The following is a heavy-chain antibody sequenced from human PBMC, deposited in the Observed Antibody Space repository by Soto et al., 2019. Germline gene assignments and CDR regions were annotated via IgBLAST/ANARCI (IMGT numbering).Heavy chain of an antibody. CDR2: INHSGST. D-gene: IGHD3-22*01. CDR3: ARGLNTYYYDSSGSYAAAFDI. CDR1: GGSFSGYY. Sequence: SETLSLTCAVYGGSFSGYYWSWIRQPPGKGLEWIGEINHSGSTNYNPSLKSRVTISVDTSKNQFSLKLSSVTAADTAVYYCARGLNTYYYDSSGSYAAAFDIWGQGTMVTVSS. V-gene: IGHV4-34*01. J-gene: IGHJ3*02.